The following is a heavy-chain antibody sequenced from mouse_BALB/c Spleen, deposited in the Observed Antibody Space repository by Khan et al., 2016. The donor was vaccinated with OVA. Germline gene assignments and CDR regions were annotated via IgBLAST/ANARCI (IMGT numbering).Heavy chain of an antibody. Sequence: EVELVESGGDLVRPGGSLNLSCAASEFTLSPYGMSWVRKSPNKGLDWVATIISDGYNTYYPDSLKGRFIISRDNAKNTLYLQMRSLKSEDTAMYYCASHLSGSFAYWGQGTLVTVSA. V-gene: IGHV5-6*01. CDR1: EFTLSPYG. CDR2: IISDGYNT. J-gene: IGHJ3*01. D-gene: IGHD1-3*01. CDR3: ASHLSGSFAY.